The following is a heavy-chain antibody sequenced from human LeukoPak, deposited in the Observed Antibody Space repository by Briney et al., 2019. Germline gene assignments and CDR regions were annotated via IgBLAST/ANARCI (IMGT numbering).Heavy chain of an antibody. D-gene: IGHD2-15*01. J-gene: IGHJ4*02. Sequence: PSQTLSLTCTVPGGSISSGSYYWTWIRQPAGKGLEWIGRLYTSGGTNYNPSLKSRVTISLDTSKNQFSLKLSSVTAADTAVYYCASTYCSGGSCYSAYYFDFWGQGTLVTVSS. CDR1: GGSISSGSYY. CDR2: LYTSGGT. V-gene: IGHV4-61*02. CDR3: ASTYCSGGSCYSAYYFDF.